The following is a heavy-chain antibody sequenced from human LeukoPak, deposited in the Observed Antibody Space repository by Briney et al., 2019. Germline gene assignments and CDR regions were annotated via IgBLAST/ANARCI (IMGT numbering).Heavy chain of an antibody. Sequence: GGSLRLSCGASGFTFGTYWMHWVRQAPGKGLEWVSSISGSGSGGSTYYADSVKGRFTISRDNSKNTLYLQMNSLRAEDTAVYYCARGRYSSALGFDYWGQGTLVTVSS. CDR1: GFTFGTYW. CDR2: ISGSGSGGST. V-gene: IGHV3-23*01. J-gene: IGHJ4*02. D-gene: IGHD6-19*01. CDR3: ARGRYSSALGFDY.